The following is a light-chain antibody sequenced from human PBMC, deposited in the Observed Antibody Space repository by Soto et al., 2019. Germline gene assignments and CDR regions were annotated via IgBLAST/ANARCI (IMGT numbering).Light chain of an antibody. Sequence: QSVLTQPPSASAATGQKGTICCPGSSSNSGNNFVSWYQPLPGTAPTLHIYDNNKRPSGIPDRFSGSKSGTSATLGITGLQTGDEADYYCGTWDNSLSAFVFGAGTKVTVL. CDR1: SSNSGNNF. V-gene: IGLV1-51*01. J-gene: IGLJ1*01. CDR3: GTWDNSLSAFV. CDR2: DNN.